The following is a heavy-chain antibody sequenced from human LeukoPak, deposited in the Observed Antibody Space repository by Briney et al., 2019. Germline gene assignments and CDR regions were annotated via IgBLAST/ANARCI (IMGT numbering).Heavy chain of an antibody. CDR3: ARESGHGAYVGY. D-gene: IGHD4-17*01. CDR2: TDPNSGDT. V-gene: IGHV1-2*02. CDR1: GYTFIGYY. Sequence: ASVKVSCKASGYTFIGYYMRWVRQAPGQGLEWMGWTDPNSGDTKYAQNFQGRVTMTRDTSIRTAYMELSRLISDDTAVYYCARESGHGAYVGYWGQGTLVTVSS. J-gene: IGHJ4*02.